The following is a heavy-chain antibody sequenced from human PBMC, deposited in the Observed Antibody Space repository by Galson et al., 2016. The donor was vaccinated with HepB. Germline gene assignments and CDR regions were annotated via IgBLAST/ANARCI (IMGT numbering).Heavy chain of an antibody. J-gene: IGHJ6*02. CDR2: ISSTSTFI. CDR3: ARHYPYSFGTYYGVDV. CDR1: GFTFSGYT. V-gene: IGHV3-21*01. D-gene: IGHD5-18*01. Sequence: SLRLSCAASGFTFSGYTMNWVRQAPGKGLEWVSSISSTSTFIYYTASVKGQFTNSRDNARSSLFLQMNSLRAEDTAVYYCARHYPYSFGTYYGVDVWGQGTTVTVSS.